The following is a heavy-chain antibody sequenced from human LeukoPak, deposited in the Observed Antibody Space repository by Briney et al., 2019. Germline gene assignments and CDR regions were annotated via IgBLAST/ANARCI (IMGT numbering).Heavy chain of an antibody. Sequence: GGSLRLSCAASGFTFSSYWMHWVRQAPGKGLVWVSRISKDGSSTYYADSVKGRFTISRDNAKNTLYLQMNSLRAEDTAVYYFAKDGVGVGAKHDYLGQGTLVTVSS. CDR1: GFTFSSYW. J-gene: IGHJ4*02. CDR2: ISKDGSST. D-gene: IGHD1-26*01. CDR3: AKDGVGVGAKHDY. V-gene: IGHV3-74*01.